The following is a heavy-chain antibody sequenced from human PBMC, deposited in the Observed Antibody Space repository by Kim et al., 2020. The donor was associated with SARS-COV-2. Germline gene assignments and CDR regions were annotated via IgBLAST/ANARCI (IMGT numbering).Heavy chain of an antibody. CDR2: IKQDGSEK. J-gene: IGHJ4*02. CDR1: GFTFSSYW. Sequence: GGSLRLSCAASGFTFSSYWMSWVRQAPGKGLEWVANIKQDGSEKYYVDSVKGRFTISRDNAKNSLYLQMNSLRAEDTAVYYCARIGLDSYDYYGSGSYPTSFDYWGQGTLVTVSS. V-gene: IGHV3-7*01. CDR3: ARIGLDSYDYYGSGSYPTSFDY. D-gene: IGHD3-10*01.